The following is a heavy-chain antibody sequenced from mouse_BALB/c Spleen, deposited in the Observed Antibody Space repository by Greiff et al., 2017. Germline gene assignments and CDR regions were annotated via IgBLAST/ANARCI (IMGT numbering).Heavy chain of an antibody. D-gene: IGHD1-1*01. J-gene: IGHJ2*01. V-gene: IGHV5-12-1*01. CDR2: ISSGGGST. Sequence: EVKVEESGGGLVKPGGSLKLSCAASGFAFSSYDMSWVRQTPEKRLEWVAYISSGGGSTYYPDTVKGRFTISRDNAKNTLYLQMSSLKSEDTAMYYCARHGAGSHFDYWGQGTTLTVSS. CDR1: GFAFSSYD. CDR3: ARHGAGSHFDY.